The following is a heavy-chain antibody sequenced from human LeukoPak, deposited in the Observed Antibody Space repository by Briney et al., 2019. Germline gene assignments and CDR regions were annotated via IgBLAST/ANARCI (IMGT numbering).Heavy chain of an antibody. CDR2: ISGIGDRT. CDR3: ARDSSIAAVAGSLGNYYYNYYMDV. CDR1: GFTFSSVA. D-gene: IGHD6-19*01. Sequence: PAGSLRLSCAASGFTFSSVAMGWVRPAQGKGLGWDSAISGIGDRTYYADSGKGRFTISRETSKNTRYLQMNSLRAEDTAVYYCARDSSIAAVAGSLGNYYYNYYMDVWGKGTTVTVSS. J-gene: IGHJ6*03. V-gene: IGHV3-23*01.